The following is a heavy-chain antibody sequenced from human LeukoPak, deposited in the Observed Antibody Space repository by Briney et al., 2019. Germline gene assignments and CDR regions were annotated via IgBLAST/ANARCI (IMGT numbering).Heavy chain of an antibody. J-gene: IGHJ4*02. V-gene: IGHV4-39*07. Sequence: ASEALSLTCTVSGGSITSNSYYWGWIRQPPGKVLEWIGSIYYSGSTYYNPSLKRRVTISIDTSKNQFSLKLSSVTAADTAVYYCARERREQLLPPYTRSVTYFDYWGQGALVTVSS. D-gene: IGHD2-2*01. CDR3: ARERREQLLPPYTRSVTYFDY. CDR1: GGSITSNSYY. CDR2: IYYSGST.